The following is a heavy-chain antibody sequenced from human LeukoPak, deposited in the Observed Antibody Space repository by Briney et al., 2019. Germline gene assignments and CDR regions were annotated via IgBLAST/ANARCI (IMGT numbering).Heavy chain of an antibody. J-gene: IGHJ4*02. Sequence: GGSLRLSCAASGFTFSSYWMSWVRQAPGKGLEWVANIKEDGSDRNYVDSVKGRFTISRDNSKNTLYLQMNSLRAEDTAVYYCAKVIAAAATYFDYWGQGTLVTVSS. D-gene: IGHD6-13*01. V-gene: IGHV3-7*03. CDR2: IKEDGSDR. CDR3: AKVIAAAATYFDY. CDR1: GFTFSSYW.